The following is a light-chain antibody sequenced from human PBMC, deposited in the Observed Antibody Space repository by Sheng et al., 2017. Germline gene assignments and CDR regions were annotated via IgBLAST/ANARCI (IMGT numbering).Light chain of an antibody. V-gene: IGKV3-20*01. Sequence: EIVLTQSPATLSLSPGERATLSCRASQSVSSYLAWYQQKPGQAPRLLIYGASSRATGIADRFSGSGSGTDFTLTISRLEPEDFAVYYCQQYDSSPYSFGQGTKLEIE. J-gene: IGKJ2*03. CDR1: QSVSSY. CDR2: GAS. CDR3: QQYDSSPYS.